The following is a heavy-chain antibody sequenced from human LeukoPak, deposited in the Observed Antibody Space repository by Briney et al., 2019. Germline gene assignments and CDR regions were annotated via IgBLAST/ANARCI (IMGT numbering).Heavy chain of an antibody. CDR2: FDPEDGET. CDR3: ATESSLSGWYYFDY. D-gene: IGHD6-19*01. Sequence: ASVKVSCKVSGYTLTELSMHWVRQAPGKGLEWMGGFDPEDGETIYAQKFQGRVTMTEDTSTDTAYMELNSLRSEDTAVYYCATESSLSGWYYFDYWGQGTLVTVSS. V-gene: IGHV1-24*01. CDR1: GYTLTELS. J-gene: IGHJ4*02.